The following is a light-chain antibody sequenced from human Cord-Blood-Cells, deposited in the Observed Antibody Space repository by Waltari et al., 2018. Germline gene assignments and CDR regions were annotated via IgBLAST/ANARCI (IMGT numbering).Light chain of an antibody. CDR2: KAS. CDR1: QSISSR. J-gene: IGKJ1*01. V-gene: IGKV1-5*03. Sequence: DIHMTQLPSTLSASVGDRVTITCRDSQSISSRLAWYQQKPGKAPKLLIYKASSLESGVPSRFSVSGSGTEFTLTISSLQPDDFATYYCQQYNSYSWTFGQGTKVEIK. CDR3: QQYNSYSWT.